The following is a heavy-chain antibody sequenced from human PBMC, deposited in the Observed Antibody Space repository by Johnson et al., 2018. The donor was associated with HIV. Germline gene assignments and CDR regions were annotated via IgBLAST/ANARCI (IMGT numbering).Heavy chain of an antibody. CDR2: IKSKTDGGTT. J-gene: IGHJ3*02. V-gene: IGHV3-15*01. CDR3: ARDRGAFDI. Sequence: VQLVESGGGVVQPGSSLRLSCAASGFVFSNAWMNWVRQAPGKGLEWVGRIKSKTDGGTTDYAAPVKCRFTISRDDSKNTLYLQMNSLRAEDTAVYYCARDRGAFDIWGQGTMVTVSS. CDR1: GFVFSNAW.